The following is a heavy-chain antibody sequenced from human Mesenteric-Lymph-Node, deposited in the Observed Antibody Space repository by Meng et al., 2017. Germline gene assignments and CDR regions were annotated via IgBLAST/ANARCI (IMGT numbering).Heavy chain of an antibody. CDR3: ARDRRSLVGALRYYGMDV. D-gene: IGHD1-26*01. J-gene: IGHJ6*02. Sequence: GESLKISCAASGFTFSSYGMHWVRQAPGKGLEWVAVIWYDGSNKYYADSVKGRFTISRDNSKNTLYLQMNSLRAEDTAVYYCARDRRSLVGALRYYGMDVWGQGTTVTVSS. CDR1: GFTFSSYG. CDR2: IWYDGSNK. V-gene: IGHV3-33*01.